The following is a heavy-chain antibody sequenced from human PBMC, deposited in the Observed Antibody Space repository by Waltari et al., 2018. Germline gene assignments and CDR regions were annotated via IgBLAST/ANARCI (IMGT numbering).Heavy chain of an antibody. CDR2: IGSSGRNT. CDR3: AKGPAARTNWFDP. CDR1: GFTFSSYD. J-gene: IGHJ5*02. V-gene: IGHV3-23*01. Sequence: EVQLLESGGGLVQPGGSLRLSCAASGFTFSSYDLSWVRQDPGNGLGWGSVIGSSGRNTYYADSVKGRFTISRDDSKNTLYLQMNSLRAEDTAVYYCAKGPAARTNWFDPWGQGTLVTVSS. D-gene: IGHD2-2*01.